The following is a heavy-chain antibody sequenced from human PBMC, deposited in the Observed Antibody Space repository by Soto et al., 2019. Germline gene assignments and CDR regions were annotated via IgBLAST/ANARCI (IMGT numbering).Heavy chain of an antibody. CDR1: GFTFSDYY. CDR3: ARERYSYGPYYFDY. Sequence: PGGSLRLSCAASGFTFSDYYMSWIRQAPGKGLEWVSSITSSGSTTYYTDSVKGRFTISRDNAKNSLYLQMNSLRAEDTAVYYFARERYSYGPYYFDYWGQGTLVTVSS. CDR2: ITSSGSTT. D-gene: IGHD5-18*01. J-gene: IGHJ4*02. V-gene: IGHV3-11*01.